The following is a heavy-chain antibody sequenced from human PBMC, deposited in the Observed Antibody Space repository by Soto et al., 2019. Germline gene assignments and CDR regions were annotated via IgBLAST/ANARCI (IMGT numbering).Heavy chain of an antibody. D-gene: IGHD3-10*01. V-gene: IGHV3-15*01. J-gene: IGHJ4*02. CDR2: IKSKTDGGTT. CDR3: TTLITMVRGVIGY. CDR1: GFTFSNAW. Sequence: GGSLRLPCAASGFTFSNAWMSWVRQAPGKGLEWVGRIKSKTDGGTTDYAAPVKGRFTISRDDSKNTLYLQMNSLKTEDTAVYYCTTLITMVRGVIGYWGQGTLVTVSS.